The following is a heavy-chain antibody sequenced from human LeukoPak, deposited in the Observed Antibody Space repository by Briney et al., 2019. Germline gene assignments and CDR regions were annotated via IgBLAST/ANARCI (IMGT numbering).Heavy chain of an antibody. CDR2: ISYDGSSN. Sequence: GGSLRLSCGASGFTFSTYPMHWVRQAPGKGLEWVAVISYDGSSNYFADSVKGRFTISRDSSKNTLYLQMNSLRAEDTAVYYCARGQIVGATGLYYFDYWGQGTLVTVSS. J-gene: IGHJ4*02. CDR1: GFTFSTYP. V-gene: IGHV3-30-3*01. D-gene: IGHD1-26*01. CDR3: ARGQIVGATGLYYFDY.